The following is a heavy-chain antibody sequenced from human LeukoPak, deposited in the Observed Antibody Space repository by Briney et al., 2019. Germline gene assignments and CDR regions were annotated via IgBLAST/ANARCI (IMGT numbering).Heavy chain of an antibody. Sequence: KPSETLSLTCAVYGGSFSGYYWSWIRQPPGKGLEWIGEINHSGSTNYNPSLKSRVTISVDTSKNQFSLKLSSVTAADTAVYYCARGRIVVVPAAFDKPRRGGAFDIWGQGTMVTVSS. CDR1: GGSFSGYY. V-gene: IGHV4-34*01. CDR3: ARGRIVVVPAAFDKPRRGGAFDI. CDR2: INHSGST. J-gene: IGHJ3*02. D-gene: IGHD2-2*01.